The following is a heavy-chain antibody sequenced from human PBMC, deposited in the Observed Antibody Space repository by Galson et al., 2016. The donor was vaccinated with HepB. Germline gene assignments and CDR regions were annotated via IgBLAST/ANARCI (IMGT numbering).Heavy chain of an antibody. CDR1: GYTFINYG. D-gene: IGHD5-24*01. CDR2: ISAYNGNT. Sequence: SCKASGYTFINYGISWVRQAPGQGLEWMGWISAYNGNTNYAQKVQGRITMTTDTSTSTAYMELGSLRSDDTAVYYCARRRSTESREDYYGMDVWGQGTTVTVSS. V-gene: IGHV1-18*01. CDR3: ARRRSTESREDYYGMDV. J-gene: IGHJ6*02.